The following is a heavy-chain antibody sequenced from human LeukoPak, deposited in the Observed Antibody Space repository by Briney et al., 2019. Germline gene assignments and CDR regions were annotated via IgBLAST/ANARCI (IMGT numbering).Heavy chain of an antibody. Sequence: PSQTLSLTCTVSGGSISSGDYYWSWIRQPPGKGLEWIVYIYYSGSTYYNPSLKSRVTISVDTSKNQFSLKLSSVTAADTAVYYCARVTDYYGSGSYSKAWFDPWGQGTLVTVSS. CDR1: GGSISSGDYY. CDR2: IYYSGST. J-gene: IGHJ5*02. V-gene: IGHV4-30-4*01. D-gene: IGHD3-10*01. CDR3: ARVTDYYGSGSYSKAWFDP.